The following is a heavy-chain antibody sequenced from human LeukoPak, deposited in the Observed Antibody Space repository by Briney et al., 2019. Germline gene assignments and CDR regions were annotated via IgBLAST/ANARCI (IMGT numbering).Heavy chain of an antibody. CDR2: ICGSGGST. V-gene: IGHV3-23*01. CDR1: GFTFSSYA. Sequence: PGGSLRLSCAASGFTFSSYAMSWVRQAPGKGLEWVSAICGSGGSTYYADSVKGRFTISRDNSKNTLYLQMKSLRAEDTAVYYCATSPNAYGEDSEFYWGQGTLVTVS. J-gene: IGHJ4*02. CDR3: ATSPNAYGEDSEFY. D-gene: IGHD4-17*01.